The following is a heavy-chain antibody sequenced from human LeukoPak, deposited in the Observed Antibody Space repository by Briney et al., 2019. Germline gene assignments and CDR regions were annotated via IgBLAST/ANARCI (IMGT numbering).Heavy chain of an antibody. CDR3: ARGRVDDY. CDR1: GFTFSNFW. CDR2: IKQDGSEK. J-gene: IGHJ4*02. V-gene: IGHV3-7*03. Sequence: GGSLRLSCAASGFTFSNFWMTWVRQAPGKGLEWVANIKQDGSEKYYVDSVKGRFTISRDNAKNSLYLQMNSQRAEDTAVYYCARGRVDDYWGQGTLVTVSS.